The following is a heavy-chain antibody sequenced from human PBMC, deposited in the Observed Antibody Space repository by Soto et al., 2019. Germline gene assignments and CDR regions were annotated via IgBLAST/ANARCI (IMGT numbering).Heavy chain of an antibody. CDR1: GGSISSGGYY. CDR3: ARGASHYYDSSGYYGY. D-gene: IGHD3-22*01. Sequence: PSETLSLTCTVSGGSISSGGYYWSWIRQHPGKGLEWIGYIYYSGSTYYNPSLKSRVTISVDTSKNQFSLKLSSVTAADTAVYYCARGASHYYDSSGYYGYWGQGTLVTVSS. J-gene: IGHJ4*02. V-gene: IGHV4-31*03. CDR2: IYYSGST.